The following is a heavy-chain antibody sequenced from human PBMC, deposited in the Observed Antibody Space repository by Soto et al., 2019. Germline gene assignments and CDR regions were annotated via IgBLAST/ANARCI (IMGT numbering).Heavy chain of an antibody. Sequence: EVQLLDSGGGLVQPGGSLRLSCAASGFTFSSSAMSWVRQAPWKGLEWVSAVSGSGGTTYYADSVRCRFTISRSNSKNTLYLQMNSLRAEDTAIYFCARCTVDTIVTSGWCHYLDPWGQGTLVTVSS. CDR1: GFTFSSSA. D-gene: IGHD6-19*01. J-gene: IGHJ5*02. V-gene: IGHV3-23*01. CDR2: VSGSGGTT. CDR3: ARCTVDTIVTSGWCHYLDP.